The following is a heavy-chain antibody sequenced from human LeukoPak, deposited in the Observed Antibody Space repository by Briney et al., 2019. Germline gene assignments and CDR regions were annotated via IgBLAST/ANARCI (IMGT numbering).Heavy chain of an antibody. CDR1: GGSISSSSYY. CDR2: IYYSGST. D-gene: IGHD2-2*01. V-gene: IGHV4-39*07. J-gene: IGHJ2*01. Sequence: SETLSLTCTVSGGSISSSSYYWGWIRQPPGKGLEWIGSIYYSGSTNYNPSLKSRVTISVDTSKNQFSLELSSVTAADTAVYYCARIVVVPAALYWYFDLWGRGTLVTVSS. CDR3: ARIVVVPAALYWYFDL.